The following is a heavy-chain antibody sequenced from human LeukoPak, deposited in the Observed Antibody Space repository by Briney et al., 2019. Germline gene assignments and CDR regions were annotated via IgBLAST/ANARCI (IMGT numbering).Heavy chain of an antibody. CDR3: ARGSVQAAAAGINPDY. Sequence: GGSLRLSCAASGFTFSSYSMNWVRQTPGKGLEWVSSISSSSSYIYYADPVKGRFTISRDNAKNSLYLQMNSLRAEDTAVYYCARGSVQAAAAGINPDYWGQGTLVTVSS. V-gene: IGHV3-21*01. D-gene: IGHD6-13*01. CDR2: ISSSSSYI. CDR1: GFTFSSYS. J-gene: IGHJ4*02.